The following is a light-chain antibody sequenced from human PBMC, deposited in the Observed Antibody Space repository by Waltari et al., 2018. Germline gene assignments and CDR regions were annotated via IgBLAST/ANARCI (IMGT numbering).Light chain of an antibody. CDR1: SSEVGSYNL. V-gene: IGLV2-23*01. J-gene: IGLJ3*02. CDR2: EGT. CDR3: CSYAGSAFK. Sequence: QSALTQPASVSGSPGQSITISCTGTSSEVGSYNLFSWYQQHPGKAPKFMIYEGTKRPPGVSNRFPGAKSGNTASLTISGLQAEDEGDYYGCSYAGSAFKFGGGTKLTVL.